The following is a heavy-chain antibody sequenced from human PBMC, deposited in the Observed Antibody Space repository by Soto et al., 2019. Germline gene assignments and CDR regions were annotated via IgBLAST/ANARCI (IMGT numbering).Heavy chain of an antibody. D-gene: IGHD3-16*01. CDR2: ISTYNGNT. CDR1: GYSFSNYG. V-gene: IGHV1-18*01. Sequence: QVQLVQSGAEVKKPGASVKVSCRASGYSFSNYGITWVRQAPGQGLEWMGWISTYNGNTNYAQKLQGRVTMTTDTSTSTAYMEMRSLTTDDTAIYYCARDSYADYWGQGTLVTVSS. CDR3: ARDSYADY. J-gene: IGHJ4*02.